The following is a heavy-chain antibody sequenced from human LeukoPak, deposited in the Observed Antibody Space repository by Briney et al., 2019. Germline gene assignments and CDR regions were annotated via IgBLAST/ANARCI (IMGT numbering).Heavy chain of an antibody. CDR1: GFTFSSYS. Sequence: GGSLRLSCAASGFTFSSYSMNWVRQAPGKGLEWVSSISSSSSYIYYADSVKGRFTISRDNSKNTLYLQMNSLRAEDTAVYYCARDYYDSSGYYFDYWGQGTLVTVSS. CDR3: ARDYYDSSGYYFDY. J-gene: IGHJ4*02. CDR2: ISSSSSYI. V-gene: IGHV3-21*01. D-gene: IGHD3-22*01.